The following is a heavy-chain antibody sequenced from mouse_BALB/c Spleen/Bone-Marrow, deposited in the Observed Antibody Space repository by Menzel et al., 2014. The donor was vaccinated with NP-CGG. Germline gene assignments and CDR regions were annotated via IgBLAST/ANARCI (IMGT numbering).Heavy chain of an antibody. J-gene: IGHJ4*01. CDR2: ICPYNGGT. D-gene: IGHD1-1*01. CDR1: GYTFTDYN. Sequence: VQLQQSGPELVKPGASVKISCKASGYTFTDYNMHWVKQSHGKSLEWIGYICPYNGGTGYNQKFKSKATLTVDNSSSTAYMELRSLTSEDSAVYYCARYGSSPYYAMDYWGQGTSVTVSS. CDR3: ARYGSSPYYAMDY. V-gene: IGHV1S29*02.